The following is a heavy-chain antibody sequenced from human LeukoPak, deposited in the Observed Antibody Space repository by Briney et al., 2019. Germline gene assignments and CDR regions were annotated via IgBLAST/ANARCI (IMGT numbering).Heavy chain of an antibody. D-gene: IGHD3-22*01. CDR3: SRSRRLGYDSSV. V-gene: IGHV3-49*04. CDR1: GFAFNTYA. J-gene: IGHJ4*02. CDR2: IRSKLYGGTT. Sequence: GGSLRLSCAASGFAFNTYAMHWVRQAPGKGLEWVGFIRSKLYGGTTEYAASVKGRFTISRDDSKRIAYLQMNSLKTEDTAVYYCSRSRRLGYDSSVWGQGTLVTVSS.